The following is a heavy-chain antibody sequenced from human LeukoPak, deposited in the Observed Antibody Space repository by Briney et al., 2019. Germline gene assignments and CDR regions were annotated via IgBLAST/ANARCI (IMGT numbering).Heavy chain of an antibody. CDR2: ISSSRSTI. CDR1: GFTFSSYS. Sequence: GGSLRLSCAASGFTFSSYSMNWVRQAPGKGLEWVSYISSSRSTIYYADSVKGRFTISRDNAKNSLYLQMNSLRAEDTAVYYCARALKSYESSGYYYGSWGQGTLVTVSS. J-gene: IGHJ4*02. D-gene: IGHD3-22*01. V-gene: IGHV3-48*01. CDR3: ARALKSYESSGYYYGS.